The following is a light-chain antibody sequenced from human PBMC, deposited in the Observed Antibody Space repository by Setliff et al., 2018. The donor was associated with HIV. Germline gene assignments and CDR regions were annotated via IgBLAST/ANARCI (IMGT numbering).Light chain of an antibody. Sequence: QSALTQPASVSGSLGQSVTISCSGTTADIGAYNYVSWYQHHPGKAPKLILSGVTKRPSGVSERFSGSKSGSTASLTVSGLQPEDEADYYCCSFFTSSTFDVIFGGGTKVTV. CDR2: GVT. CDR1: TADIGAYNY. CDR3: CSFFTSSTFDVI. J-gene: IGLJ2*01. V-gene: IGLV2-14*03.